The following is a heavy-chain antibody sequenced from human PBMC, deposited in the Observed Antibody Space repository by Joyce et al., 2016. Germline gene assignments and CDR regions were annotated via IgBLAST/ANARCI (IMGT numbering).Heavy chain of an antibody. CDR2: MYYTGST. J-gene: IGHJ4*02. Sequence: QLQLKESGPGLAKPSETLSLICIVSGDSISTNNYYWGWIRQPPGKGLEWIGTMYYTGSTYYNPSLKSRVTMSVDTSKNHFSLNLSYVTAADTAVYYCARRRKDPTLLSSYYFDYWGQGTLVTVSS. D-gene: IGHD2/OR15-2a*01. V-gene: IGHV4-39*02. CDR3: ARRRKDPTLLSSYYFDY. CDR1: GDSISTNNYY.